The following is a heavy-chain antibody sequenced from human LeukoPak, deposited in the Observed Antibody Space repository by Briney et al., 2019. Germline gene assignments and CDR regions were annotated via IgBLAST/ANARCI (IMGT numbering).Heavy chain of an antibody. V-gene: IGHV4-39*01. CDR3: ARQEAVTATYFYGMDV. J-gene: IGHJ6*02. CDR2: IYYTGST. CDR1: GGSISSSSYY. D-gene: IGHD2-21*02. Sequence: PSDTLSLTCTVSGGSISSSSYYWGWIRQPPGKGLEWIGSIYYTGSTYYNPSLKSRVTISVDTSKNQFSLKLSSMTAADTAVYYCARQEAVTATYFYGMDVWGQGTTVTVSS.